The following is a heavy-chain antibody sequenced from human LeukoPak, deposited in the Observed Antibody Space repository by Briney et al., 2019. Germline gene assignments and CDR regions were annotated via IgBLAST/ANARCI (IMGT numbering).Heavy chain of an antibody. D-gene: IGHD2-15*01. CDR2: IKQDGSEK. CDR1: GFTFSSYW. Sequence: GGSLRLSCAAPGFTFSSYWMSWVRQAPGKGLEWVANIKQDGSEKYYVDSVKGRFTISRDNAKNSLYLQMNSLRAEDTAVYYCAKDGLPGGAFDIWGQGTMVTVSS. J-gene: IGHJ3*02. CDR3: AKDGLPGGAFDI. V-gene: IGHV3-7*03.